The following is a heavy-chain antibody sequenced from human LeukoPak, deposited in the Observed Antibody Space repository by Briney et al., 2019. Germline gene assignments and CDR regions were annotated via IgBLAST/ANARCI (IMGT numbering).Heavy chain of an antibody. J-gene: IGHJ4*02. D-gene: IGHD5-18*01. CDR3: AGYSYGYEDY. Sequence: ASVKVSCKASGYTFTSYDINWVRQATGQGLEWMGWMNPNSGNTGYARKFQGRVTMTRNTSISTAYMELSSLRSEDTAVYYCAGYSYGYEDYWGQGTLVTVSS. V-gene: IGHV1-8*01. CDR1: GYTFTSYD. CDR2: MNPNSGNT.